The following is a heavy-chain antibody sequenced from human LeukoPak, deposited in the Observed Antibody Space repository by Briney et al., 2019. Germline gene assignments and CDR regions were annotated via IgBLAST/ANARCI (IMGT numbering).Heavy chain of an antibody. CDR1: GFTFSSYW. J-gene: IGHJ4*02. V-gene: IGHV3-7*01. CDR2: INQDGSEK. D-gene: IGHD6-6*01. CDR3: ARELGSYSSSSQGDY. Sequence: PGGSLRLSCAASGFTFSSYWMSWVRQAPGKGLEWVANINQDGSEKNSVASVKGRFTISRDNAKNSLYLQMNSLRAEDTAVYYCARELGSYSSSSQGDYLGQGTLVTVSS.